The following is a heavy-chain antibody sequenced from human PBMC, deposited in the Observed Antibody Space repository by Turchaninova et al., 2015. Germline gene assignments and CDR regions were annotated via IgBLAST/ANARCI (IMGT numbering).Heavy chain of an antibody. D-gene: IGHD4-17*01. Sequence: QVQLQESGPGLVKPSETLSLPCTVSGDSISSYYWSWIRQPPGKGLEWIGYIYYSGNTNYNPSLKSRVTMSVDTFKNQFSLKLSSVTAADTAVYYCARVSMDYGWYFDLWGRGTLVTVSS. CDR3: ARVSMDYGWYFDL. CDR2: IYYSGNT. CDR1: GDSISSYY. J-gene: IGHJ2*01. V-gene: IGHV4-59*01.